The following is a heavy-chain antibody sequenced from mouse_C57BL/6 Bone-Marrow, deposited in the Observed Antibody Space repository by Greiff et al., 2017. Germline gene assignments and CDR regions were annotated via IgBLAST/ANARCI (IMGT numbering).Heavy chain of an antibody. CDR2: ILPGSGST. CDR1: GYPFTGYW. D-gene: IGHD2-3*01. J-gene: IGHJ3*01. V-gene: IGHV1-9*01. CDR3: ASADGYYFAY. Sequence: QVQLQQPGAELMKPGASVKLSCKATGYPFTGYWIEWVKQRPGHGLEWIGEILPGSGSTNSNEKFKGKATFTADTSSNTAYMQLSSLTTEDSAIYYCASADGYYFAYWGQGTLVTVSA.